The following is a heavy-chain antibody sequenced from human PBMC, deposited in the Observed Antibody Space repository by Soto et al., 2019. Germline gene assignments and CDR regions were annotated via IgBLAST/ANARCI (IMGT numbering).Heavy chain of an antibody. D-gene: IGHD3-22*01. CDR1: AYPLTSYD. Sequence: GSAKVSCKASAYPLTSYDINSVRQATGQGFQWTGWMDANSGNTGYAQKFQGRVTMTRSTSISTAYMELSSLRSEDTAVYYCARSSLTYYDSSGYLSIDAFDIWGQGTMVTVSS. CDR2: MDANSGNT. J-gene: IGHJ3*02. V-gene: IGHV1-8*01. CDR3: ARSSLTYYDSSGYLSIDAFDI.